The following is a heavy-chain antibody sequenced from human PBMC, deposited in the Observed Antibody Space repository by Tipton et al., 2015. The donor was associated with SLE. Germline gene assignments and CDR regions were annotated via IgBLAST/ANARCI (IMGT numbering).Heavy chain of an antibody. CDR1: GGSIGNTNYY. CDR2: VNYGGNT. CDR3: ARHYTTGWDLGY. D-gene: IGHD2/OR15-2a*01. V-gene: IGHV4-39*01. Sequence: GLVKPSETLSLTCTVSGGSIGNTNYYWAWIRQPPGKGLEWIGNVNYGGNTYYNPSLKSRVTISVDTSKNQFSLRLTSVTAADTAFYYCARHYTTGWDLGYWGQGTLVSVSS. J-gene: IGHJ4*02.